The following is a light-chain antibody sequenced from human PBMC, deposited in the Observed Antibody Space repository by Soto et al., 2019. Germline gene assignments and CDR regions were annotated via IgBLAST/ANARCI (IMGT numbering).Light chain of an antibody. CDR1: QSISTW. CDR3: QRYNTFPLT. Sequence: DIQMTQSPSTRSASVGDRVTISCRASQSISTWLAWYQQRPGKAPKLLIYKASSLEGGAPSRFSGSGSGTEFNITISSLQPDDFAIYHCQRYNTFPLTFGGGTMVDIK. J-gene: IGKJ4*01. V-gene: IGKV1-5*03. CDR2: KAS.